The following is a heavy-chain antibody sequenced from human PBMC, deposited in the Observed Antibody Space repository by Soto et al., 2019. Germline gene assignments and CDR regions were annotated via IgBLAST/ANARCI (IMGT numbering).Heavy chain of an antibody. CDR3: AREETAWPLAYGLDV. V-gene: IGHV3-21*01. J-gene: IGHJ6*02. Sequence: RWSLRLSCAAPGFTCSSYSIHWFRQAPGKGLEWVSAITRNSDIYYADSVKGRFTISRDNAQNSVSLQMNSLRAEDTAVYYCAREETAWPLAYGLDVWGQGTTVT. CDR1: GFTCSSYS. D-gene: IGHD2-21*02. CDR2: ITRNSDI.